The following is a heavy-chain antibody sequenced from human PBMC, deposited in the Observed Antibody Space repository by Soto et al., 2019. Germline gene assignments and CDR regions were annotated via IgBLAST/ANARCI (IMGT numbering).Heavy chain of an antibody. CDR1: GDSDLFNTYW. V-gene: IGHV5-51*01. CDR2: VFPSDSDT. D-gene: IGHD2-15*01. CDR3: ARHKTPSPNMWYSLGPDV. J-gene: IGHJ6*02. Sequence: PGESLKISCKASGDSDLFNTYWIGWVRQRPGNGLEWMGIVFPSDSDTRYSPSFQGQVTISADKDTTTAYLQWSSVRPSDTAIYFCARHKTPSPNMWYSLGPDVWGQGTTVTVSS.